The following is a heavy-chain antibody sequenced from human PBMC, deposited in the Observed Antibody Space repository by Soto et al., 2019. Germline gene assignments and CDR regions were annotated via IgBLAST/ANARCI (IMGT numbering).Heavy chain of an antibody. Sequence: PGESLKISCKGSGYIFTNYWIGWGRQMPGKGLEWMGIIYPGDSDTRYSPSFQGQVTISADKSITTVYLQWSSLKASDTAMYYCARTDGYEIEYWGQGTLVTVSS. CDR3: ARTDGYEIEY. CDR1: GYIFTNYW. J-gene: IGHJ4*02. V-gene: IGHV5-51*01. D-gene: IGHD5-12*01. CDR2: IYPGDSDT.